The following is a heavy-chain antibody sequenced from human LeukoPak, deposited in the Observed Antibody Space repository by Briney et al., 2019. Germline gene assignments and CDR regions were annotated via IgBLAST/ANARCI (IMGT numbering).Heavy chain of an antibody. Sequence: SETLSLTCTVSGGSISSSSYYWGWIRQPPGKGLEWIGSIYYSGSTYYNPSPKSRVTISVDTSKNYFSLRLSSVTAADTAVYYCARARGYGSGSYNWFDPWGQGTLVTVSS. J-gene: IGHJ5*02. CDR3: ARARGYGSGSYNWFDP. D-gene: IGHD3-10*01. CDR2: IYYSGST. V-gene: IGHV4-39*02. CDR1: GGSISSSSYY.